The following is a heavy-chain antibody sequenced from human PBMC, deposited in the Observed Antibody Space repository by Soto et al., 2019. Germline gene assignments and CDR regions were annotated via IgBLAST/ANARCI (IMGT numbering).Heavy chain of an antibody. D-gene: IGHD5-18*01. CDR1: GYSFTQYA. Sequence: ASVKVSCAPSGYSFTQYAMHWVRQAPSRSLEWLGWIHPANGNTKYSQKFQGRVTFTRDTSATTAYMELSSLRSEDTALYYCAREGTKDSFYYYGLDGWGPGTTVTVSS. CDR2: IHPANGNT. CDR3: AREGTKDSFYYYGLDG. V-gene: IGHV1-3*01. J-gene: IGHJ6*02.